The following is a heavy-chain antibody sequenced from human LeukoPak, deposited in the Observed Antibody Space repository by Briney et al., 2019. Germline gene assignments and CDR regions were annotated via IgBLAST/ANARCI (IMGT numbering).Heavy chain of an antibody. CDR2: VYQSGST. CDR3: ARHPDLRWPRSFDY. Sequence: SQTLSLTPALSHYSTTTGDNTGWIRHPPRKGLEWSGRVYQSGSTYYSPSLKSRVTISVDTSNNQFSLKLTSVTAADTAIYYCARHPDLRWPRSFDYWGQGTLVSVSS. J-gene: IGHJ4*02. D-gene: IGHD2-21*01. CDR1: HYSTTTGDN. V-gene: IGHV4-38-2*01.